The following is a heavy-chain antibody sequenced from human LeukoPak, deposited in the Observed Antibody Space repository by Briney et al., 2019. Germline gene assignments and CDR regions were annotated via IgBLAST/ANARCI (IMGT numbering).Heavy chain of an antibody. Sequence: GSLRLSCEASGFTFSRYSLTWIRQPAGKGLEWIGRIYTSGSTNYNPSLKSRVTISVDTSKNQFSLKLSSVTAADTAVYYCAREPYDSFDPWGQGTLVTVSS. CDR1: GFTFSRYS. CDR3: AREPYDSFDP. J-gene: IGHJ5*02. V-gene: IGHV4-4*07. CDR2: IYTSGST. D-gene: IGHD3-16*01.